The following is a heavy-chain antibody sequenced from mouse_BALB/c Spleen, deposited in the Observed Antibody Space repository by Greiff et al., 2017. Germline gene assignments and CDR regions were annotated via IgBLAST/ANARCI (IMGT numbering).Heavy chain of an antibody. J-gene: IGHJ4*01. D-gene: IGHD2-3*01. CDR1: GFTFSSFG. CDR2: ISSGSSTI. Sequence: EVKVVESGGGLVQPGGSRKLSCAASGFTFSSFGMHWVRQAPEKGLEWFAYISSGSSTIYYADTVKGRFTISRDNPKNTLFLQMTSLRSEDTAMYYCASIYDGYYHYAMDYWGQGTSVTVSS. CDR3: ASIYDGYYHYAMDY. V-gene: IGHV5-17*02.